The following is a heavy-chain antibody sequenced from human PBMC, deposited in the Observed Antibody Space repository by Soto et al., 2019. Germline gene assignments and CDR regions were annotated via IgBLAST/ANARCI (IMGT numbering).Heavy chain of an antibody. CDR3: ARGGGTILAPLP. V-gene: IGHV1-2*02. D-gene: IGHD3-3*01. J-gene: IGHJ5*02. Sequence: QVQLVQSGAEVKKPGASVKVSCKAPGYTFTGYFMHWVRQAPGQGLEWMGWINSNSGATKYAQKFQGRVTLSRDTSISTAYMELSGLRSDDTAVYYCARGGGTILAPLPWGQGTLVTVSS. CDR2: INSNSGAT. CDR1: GYTFTGYF.